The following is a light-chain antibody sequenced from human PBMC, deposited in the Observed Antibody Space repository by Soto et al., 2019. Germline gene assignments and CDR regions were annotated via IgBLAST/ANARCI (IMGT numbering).Light chain of an antibody. V-gene: IGKV1-39*01. CDR3: QQSYSTPNS. J-gene: IGKJ2*01. Sequence: IQMNLSTYSLSASVGDRVTITCRACPRIGTYLNWYQQRTGRAPKLLISPISTLQRGVLSRFSGSGSRTDFTLTITGLQPEDFATYYLQQSYSTPNSFGHGTKLEIK. CDR2: PIS. CDR1: PRIGTY.